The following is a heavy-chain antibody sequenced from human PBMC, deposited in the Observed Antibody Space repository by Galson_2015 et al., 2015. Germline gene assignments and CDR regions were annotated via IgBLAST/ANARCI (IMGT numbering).Heavy chain of an antibody. CDR3: ARGEEVVIRHGYNPLFDH. V-gene: IGHV3-13*01. Sequence: SLRLSCAASGLIFNSYDMHWVRQGKGKGLEWVATIGTAGDTYYRGSVKGRFTVSRENGKSSLYLQMNSLRAGDTAVYYCARGEEVVIRHGYNPLFDHWGQGTLVTVSS. CDR1: GLIFNSYD. CDR2: IGTAGDT. J-gene: IGHJ4*02. D-gene: IGHD2-21*01.